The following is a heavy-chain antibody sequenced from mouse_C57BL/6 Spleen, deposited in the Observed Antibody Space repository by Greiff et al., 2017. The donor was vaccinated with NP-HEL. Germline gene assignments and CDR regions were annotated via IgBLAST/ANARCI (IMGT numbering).Heavy chain of an antibody. D-gene: IGHD3-2*02. CDR3: ARGGDSSGLYDYAMDY. V-gene: IGHV1-82*01. Sequence: QVQLQQSGPELVKPGASVKISCKASGYAFSDSWMNWVKQRPGKGLEWIGRIYPGDGDTNYTGKFKGKATLTADKSSSTAYMQLSSLTSEDSAVSFGARGGDSSGLYDYAMDYWGQGTSVTVSS. J-gene: IGHJ4*01. CDR1: GYAFSDSW. CDR2: IYPGDGDT.